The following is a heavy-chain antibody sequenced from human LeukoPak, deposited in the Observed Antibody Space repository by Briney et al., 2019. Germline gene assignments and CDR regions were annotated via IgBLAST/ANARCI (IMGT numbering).Heavy chain of an antibody. V-gene: IGHV3-11*04. J-gene: IGHJ3*02. Sequence: GGSLRLSCAASGFTFSDYFMSWIRQAPGKGLEWVSYISSSGGTIYYADSVKGRFTISRDNAKNTLYLQMNSLRAEDTAVYYCAREDGDGYNGAFDIWGQGTMVTVSS. D-gene: IGHD5-24*01. CDR1: GFTFSDYF. CDR2: ISSSGGTI. CDR3: AREDGDGYNGAFDI.